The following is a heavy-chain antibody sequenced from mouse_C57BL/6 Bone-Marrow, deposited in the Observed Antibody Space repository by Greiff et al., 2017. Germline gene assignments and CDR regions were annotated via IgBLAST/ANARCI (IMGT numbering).Heavy chain of an antibody. Sequence: QVHVKQSGAELVRPGASVTLSCKASGYTFTDYEMHWVKQTPVHGLEWIGAIDPETGGTAYNQKFKGKAILTADKSSSPAYMELRSLTSEDSAVYYCTRSPYYYGSIYYAMDYWGQGTSVTVSS. CDR2: IDPETGGT. J-gene: IGHJ4*01. CDR1: GYTFTDYE. CDR3: TRSPYYYGSIYYAMDY. D-gene: IGHD1-1*01. V-gene: IGHV1-15*01.